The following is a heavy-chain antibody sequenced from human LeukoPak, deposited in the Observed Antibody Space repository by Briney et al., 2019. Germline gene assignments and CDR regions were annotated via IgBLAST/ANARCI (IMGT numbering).Heavy chain of an antibody. J-gene: IGHJ4*02. D-gene: IGHD6-19*01. V-gene: IGHV3-23*01. Sequence: PGGSLRLSCAASGFTFGTHAMTWVRQAPGKGLEGVSGMSGSGDTTYYADSVKGRFTISRDNSKNTLFLQMNSLRAEDTAVYYCAKLAGISGWYVYYFDYWGQGTLVTVS. CDR1: GFTFGTHA. CDR2: MSGSGDTT. CDR3: AKLAGISGWYVYYFDY.